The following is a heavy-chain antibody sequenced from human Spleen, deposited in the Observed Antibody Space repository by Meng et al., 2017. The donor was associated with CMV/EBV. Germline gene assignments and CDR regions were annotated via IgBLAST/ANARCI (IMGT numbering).Heavy chain of an antibody. J-gene: IGHJ6*02. Sequence: ASVKVSCKASGYTFRDYYIHWVRQTSGQGLEWMGWIRPSSGDTNYAHKFQGRVTMTRDMSISTAYMELNRLKSDNTAVYFCTRSWDIIVIAMDVWGPGTTVTVSS. CDR3: TRSWDIIVIAMDV. CDR2: IRPSSGDT. CDR1: GYTFRDYY. V-gene: IGHV1-2*07. D-gene: IGHD2-2*01.